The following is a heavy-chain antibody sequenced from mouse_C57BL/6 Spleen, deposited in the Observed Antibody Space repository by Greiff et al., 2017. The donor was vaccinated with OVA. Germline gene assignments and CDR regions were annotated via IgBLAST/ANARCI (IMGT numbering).Heavy chain of an antibody. CDR1: GFSLTSYG. J-gene: IGHJ4*01. Sequence: VKLMESGPGLVAPSQSLSITCTVSGFSLTSYGVHWVRQPPGKGLEWLVVIWSDGSTTYNSALKSRLSISKDNSKSQVFLKMNSLQTDDTAMYYCARQGGLRRADYYAMDYWGQGTSVTVSS. CDR2: IWSDGST. CDR3: ARQGGLRRADYYAMDY. V-gene: IGHV2-6-1*01. D-gene: IGHD2-12*01.